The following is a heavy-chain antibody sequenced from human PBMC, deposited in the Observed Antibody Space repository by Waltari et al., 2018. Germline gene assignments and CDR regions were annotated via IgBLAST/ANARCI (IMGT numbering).Heavy chain of an antibody. J-gene: IGHJ3*02. CDR1: GYSISSGYY. V-gene: IGHV4-38-2*01. Sequence: QVQLQESGPGLVKPSETLSLTCAVSGYSISSGYYWGWIRQSPGKGRGGIGSIYHSGSTYYNPSLKSRVTISVDTSKNQFSLKLSSVTAADTAVYYCARIIRRLDTVLVSWDDAFDIWGQGTMVTVSS. CDR2: IYHSGST. CDR3: ARIIRRLDTVLVSWDDAFDI. D-gene: IGHD4-4*01.